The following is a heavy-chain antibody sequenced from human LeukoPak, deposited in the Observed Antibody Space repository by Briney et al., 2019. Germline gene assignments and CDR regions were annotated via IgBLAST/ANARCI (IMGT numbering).Heavy chain of an antibody. J-gene: IGHJ4*02. V-gene: IGHV4-59*08. Sequence: NPSETLSLTCTVSGGSINNYYWNWIRQPPGKGLELIGYTYYSVSGGGTNYNPSLKSRVTISADTSKNQFSLKLSSVTAADTAVYYCARGGTMTTVPLWGQGTLVTVSS. D-gene: IGHD4-17*01. CDR2: TYYSVSGGGT. CDR1: GGSINNYY. CDR3: ARGGTMTTVPL.